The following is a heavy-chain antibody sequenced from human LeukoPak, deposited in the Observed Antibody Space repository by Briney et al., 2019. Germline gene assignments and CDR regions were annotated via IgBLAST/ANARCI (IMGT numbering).Heavy chain of an antibody. CDR3: AKDSTGYFDY. CDR2: ISYDGSNK. Sequence: GGSLRLSCAASGFTFSSYGMHWVRQAPGKGPEWVAVISYDGSNKYYADSVKGRFTISRDSSKNTLYLQMNSLRAEDTALYYCAKDSTGYFDYWGQGTLVTVSS. CDR1: GFTFSSYG. V-gene: IGHV3-30*18. D-gene: IGHD3-9*01. J-gene: IGHJ4*02.